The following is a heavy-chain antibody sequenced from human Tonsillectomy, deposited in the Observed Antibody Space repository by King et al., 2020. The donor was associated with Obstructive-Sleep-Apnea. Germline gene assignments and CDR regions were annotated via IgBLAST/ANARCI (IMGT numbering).Heavy chain of an antibody. D-gene: IGHD6-13*01. CDR1: GGSISSYY. J-gene: IGHJ4*02. CDR3: ARGIAAAGTLFDY. Sequence: QLQESGQGLVEPSETLSLTCTVSGGSISSYYWSWIRQPPGKGLEWIGYIYYSGSTNYNPSLKSRVTISVDTSKNQFSLKLSSVTAADTAVYYCARGIAAAGTLFDYWGQGTLVTVSS. V-gene: IGHV4-59*08. CDR2: IYYSGST.